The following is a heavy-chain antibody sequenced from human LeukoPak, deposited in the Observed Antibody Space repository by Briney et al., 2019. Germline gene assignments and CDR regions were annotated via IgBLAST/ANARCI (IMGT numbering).Heavy chain of an antibody. CDR1: GGSISRDY. V-gene: IGHV4-59*01. CDR3: ARDRPGGSSLDY. Sequence: SETLSLTCTVSGGSISRDYWSWIRQPPGKGLEWIGYIYYAGSTNYNPSLKSRVTISVDTSKNQFSLKLSSVTAADTAVYYCARDRPGGSSLDYWGQGTLVTVSS. D-gene: IGHD6-13*01. CDR2: IYYAGST. J-gene: IGHJ4*02.